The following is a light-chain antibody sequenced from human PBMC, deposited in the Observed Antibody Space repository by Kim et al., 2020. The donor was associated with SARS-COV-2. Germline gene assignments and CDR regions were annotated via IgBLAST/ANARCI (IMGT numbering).Light chain of an antibody. CDR1: SLRSYY. V-gene: IGLV3-19*01. J-gene: IGLJ3*02. CDR3: NSRDSSGNRV. Sequence: SSELTQDPAVSVALGQTVRITCQGDSLRSYYASWYQQKPGQAPVLVIYGKNNRPSGIPDQFSGSSSGNTASLTITGAQAEDEADYYCNSRDSSGNRVFGG. CDR2: GKN.